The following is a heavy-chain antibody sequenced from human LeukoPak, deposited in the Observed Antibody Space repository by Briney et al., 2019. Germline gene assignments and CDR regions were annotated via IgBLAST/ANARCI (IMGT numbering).Heavy chain of an antibody. CDR2: ISAYNGNT. V-gene: IGHV1-18*01. J-gene: IGHJ5*02. D-gene: IGHD5-18*01. CDR3: ARPTAMANWFDP. CDR1: GYTFTSYG. Sequence: ASVKVSYKASGYTFTSYGISWVRQAPGQGLEWMGWISAYNGNTNYAQKLQGRVTMTTDTSTSTAYMELRSLRSDDTAVYYCARPTAMANWFDPWGQGTLVTVSS.